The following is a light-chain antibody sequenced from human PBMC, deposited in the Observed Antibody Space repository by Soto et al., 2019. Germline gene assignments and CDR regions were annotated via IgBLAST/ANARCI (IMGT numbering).Light chain of an antibody. CDR3: QYYNRYSEA. Sequence: DIQMTQSPSTLSGSVGDRVTITCRASQTISSWLAWYQQKPGKAPKLLIYKASTLKSGVPSRFSGSGSGTEFTLTISSLQPDDFATYYCQYYNRYSEAFGQGTKVELK. J-gene: IGKJ1*01. CDR1: QTISSW. V-gene: IGKV1-5*03. CDR2: KAS.